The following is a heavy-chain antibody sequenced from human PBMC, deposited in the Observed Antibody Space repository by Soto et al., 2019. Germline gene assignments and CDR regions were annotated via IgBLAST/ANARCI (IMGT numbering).Heavy chain of an antibody. CDR1: GGAISSGPYY. J-gene: IGHJ4*02. V-gene: IGHV4-39*01. CDR2: IYYGGST. Sequence: PSETLSLTCTVSGGAISSGPYYWGWIRQPPGKGLEWVGNIYYGGSTYSNPSLDSRVTMSVDTSKNQFSLTLTSVTAADTAVYYCARTPSTMISRARTDYWGQGILVTVSS. D-gene: IGHD3-22*01. CDR3: ARTPSTMISRARTDY.